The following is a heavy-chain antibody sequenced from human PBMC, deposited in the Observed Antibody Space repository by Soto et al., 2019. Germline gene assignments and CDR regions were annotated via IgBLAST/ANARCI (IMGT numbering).Heavy chain of an antibody. Sequence: LRLSCAASGFTFSSFDFHWVRQRTGKGLEWVSLIGRRGDTHYADSVKGRFTISRDNAKNSLYLQMNSLRADDTAVYYCARDSSGWGLDVWGQGTTVTVSS. V-gene: IGHV3-13*01. D-gene: IGHD6-19*01. CDR1: GFTFSSFD. J-gene: IGHJ6*02. CDR3: ARDSSGWGLDV. CDR2: IGRRGDT.